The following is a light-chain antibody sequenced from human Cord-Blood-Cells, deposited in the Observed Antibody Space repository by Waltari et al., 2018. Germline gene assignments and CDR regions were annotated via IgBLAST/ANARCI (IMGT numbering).Light chain of an antibody. J-gene: IGLJ1*01. CDR1: SSNSGAGDE. Sequence: QSVLTQPPSVSGAPGQRVTISCTGSSSNSGAGDEVHWYQQLPGTAPKLLIYGNSNRPSGVPDRFSGSKSGTSASLAITGLQAEDEADYYCQSYDSSLSGYVFGTGTKVTVL. CDR2: GNS. CDR3: QSYDSSLSGYV. V-gene: IGLV1-40*01.